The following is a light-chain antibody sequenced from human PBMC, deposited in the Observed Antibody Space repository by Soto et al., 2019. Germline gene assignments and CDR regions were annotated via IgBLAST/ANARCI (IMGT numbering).Light chain of an antibody. CDR3: QVWASTAEFFV. J-gene: IGLJ1*01. V-gene: IGLV3-21*02. Sequence: SYELTQPPSVSVAPGQTAKITCGGDKIGSKIVHWYKQRPGQAPVAVVFDATDRPSGIPDRISASRSGDTATLTISRVDAGHDAEYYCQVWASTAEFFVFGSGTKVTVL. CDR1: KIGSKI. CDR2: DAT.